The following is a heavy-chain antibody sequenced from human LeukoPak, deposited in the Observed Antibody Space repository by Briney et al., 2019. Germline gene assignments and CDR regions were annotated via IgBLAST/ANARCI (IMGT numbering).Heavy chain of an antibody. J-gene: IGHJ4*02. V-gene: IGHV4-4*07. CDR3: ARGGYCSGGSCLDY. Sequence: SETLSLTCTVPGGSISSYYWSWIRQPAGKGLEWIGRIYTSGSTNYNPSLKSRVTISVDTSKSQFSLKLSSVTAADTAVYYCARGGYCSGGSCLDYWGQGTLVTVSS. D-gene: IGHD2-15*01. CDR1: GGSISSYY. CDR2: IYTSGST.